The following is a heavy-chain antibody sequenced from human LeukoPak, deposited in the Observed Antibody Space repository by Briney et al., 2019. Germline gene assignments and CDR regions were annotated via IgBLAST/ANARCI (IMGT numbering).Heavy chain of an antibody. CDR1: GFTFSTYW. CDR2: INRDGSST. V-gene: IGHV3-74*01. Sequence: PGGSLRLSCAASGFTFSTYWMHWVRQAPGKGLVRVSRINRDGSSTSYADSVKGRFTISRDNAKNALYLQMNSLRAEDTAVYYCARDRETYYDILTGYYTLGDAFDIWGQGTMVTVSS. J-gene: IGHJ3*02. CDR3: ARDRETYYDILTGYYTLGDAFDI. D-gene: IGHD3-9*01.